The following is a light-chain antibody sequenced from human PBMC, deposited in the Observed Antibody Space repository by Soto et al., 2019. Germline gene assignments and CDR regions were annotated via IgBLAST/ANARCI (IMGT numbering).Light chain of an antibody. CDR3: SSYAGSNNFV. CDR1: SSDVGGYNY. V-gene: IGLV2-8*01. CDR2: EVS. Sequence: QSVLTQPPSASGARGQSVTIACSGTSSDVGGYNYVSWYQQHPGKAPKLMIYEVSKRPSGVPDRFSGSKSGNTASLTVSGLQAEDEAKYYCSSYAGSNNFVFGTGTKITVL. J-gene: IGLJ1*01.